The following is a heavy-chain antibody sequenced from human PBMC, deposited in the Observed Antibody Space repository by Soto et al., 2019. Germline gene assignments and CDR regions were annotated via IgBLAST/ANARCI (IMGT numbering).Heavy chain of an antibody. CDR1: GGSISSSNW. J-gene: IGHJ5*02. D-gene: IGHD4-17*01. CDR2: IYHSGST. Sequence: SETLSLTCAVSGGSISSSNWWSWVRQPPGKGLEWIGEIYHSGSTDYNPSLKSRVTISVDKSKNQFSLKLSSVTAADTAVYYCAGYDYGDYRGIDWFDPWGQGTLVTVSS. CDR3: AGYDYGDYRGIDWFDP. V-gene: IGHV4-4*02.